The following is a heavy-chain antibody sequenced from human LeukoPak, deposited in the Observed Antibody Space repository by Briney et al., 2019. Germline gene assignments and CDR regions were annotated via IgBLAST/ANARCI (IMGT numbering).Heavy chain of an antibody. CDR3: AKAVGYCSGGSCYHLIDY. Sequence: GGSLRLSCAASGLTFSSYAMSWVRQAPGKGLEWVSAISGSGGSTYYADSVKGRFTISRDNSKNTLYLQMNSLRAEDTAVYYCAKAVGYCSGGSCYHLIDYWGQGTLVTVSS. CDR1: GLTFSSYA. J-gene: IGHJ4*02. D-gene: IGHD2-15*01. CDR2: ISGSGGST. V-gene: IGHV3-23*01.